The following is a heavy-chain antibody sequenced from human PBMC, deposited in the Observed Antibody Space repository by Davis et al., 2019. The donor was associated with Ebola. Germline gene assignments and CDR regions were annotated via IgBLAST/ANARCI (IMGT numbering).Heavy chain of an antibody. Sequence: GESLKISCAASGFTFDDYAMHWVRQSPGKGLECVSLINGDGTLTYYADSVKGRFTISRDNSKNTLYLQMNSLRAEDTAVYYCARDIAVAVYYYGMDVWGQGTTVTVSS. CDR1: GFTFDDYA. J-gene: IGHJ6*02. D-gene: IGHD6-19*01. V-gene: IGHV3-43*02. CDR3: ARDIAVAVYYYGMDV. CDR2: INGDGTLT.